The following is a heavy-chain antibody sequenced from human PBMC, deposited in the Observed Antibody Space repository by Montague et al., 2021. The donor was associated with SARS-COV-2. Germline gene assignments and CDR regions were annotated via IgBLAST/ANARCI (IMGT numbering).Heavy chain of an antibody. CDR1: DGSFNSFY. CDR3: ARMVMGGAEDYFDS. V-gene: IGHV4-4*08. Sequence: SETLSLTCSVSDGSFNSFYWGWVRQPPGKGLEWIGYFFRSGSTSYNPSLNDRVTISPDTSKTHLFLTVTSVTPADTAVYFCARMVMGGAEDYFDSWGQGILVTVSS. J-gene: IGHJ4*02. CDR2: FFRSGST. D-gene: IGHD2-21*01.